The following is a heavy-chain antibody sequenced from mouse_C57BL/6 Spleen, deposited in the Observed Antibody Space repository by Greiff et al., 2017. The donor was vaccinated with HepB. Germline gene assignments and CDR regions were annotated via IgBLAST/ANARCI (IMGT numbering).Heavy chain of an antibody. CDR2: IHPSDIDT. D-gene: IGHD1-1*01. CDR3: AIGTTVVFDY. Sequence: VPLQQPGAALLQPVSSVPLSCTSSFYPFPLSWLHLVKQSPGQGLEWIGMIHPSDIDTNYNQKFKGKATLTVDKSSSTAYMQLSSLTSEDSAVYYCAIGTTVVFDYWGQGTTLTVSS. V-gene: IGHV1-74*01. CDR1: FYPFPLSW. J-gene: IGHJ2*01.